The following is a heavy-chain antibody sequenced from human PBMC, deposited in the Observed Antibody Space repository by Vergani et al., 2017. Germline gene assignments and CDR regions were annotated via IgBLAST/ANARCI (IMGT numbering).Heavy chain of an antibody. J-gene: IGHJ1*01. CDR3: ASGVPGYQLATQYFQH. CDR2: ISSSSSYR. CDR1: GFTFDDYA. D-gene: IGHD2-2*01. Sequence: EVQLVESGGGLVQPGRSLRLSCAASGFTFDDYAMNWVRQAPGKGLEWVSFISSSSSYRYYADSVKGRFTISRDNGEYSLLLQMNSLRPEDTAVYYCASGVPGYQLATQYFQHWGQGTLVTVSS. V-gene: IGHV3-21*01.